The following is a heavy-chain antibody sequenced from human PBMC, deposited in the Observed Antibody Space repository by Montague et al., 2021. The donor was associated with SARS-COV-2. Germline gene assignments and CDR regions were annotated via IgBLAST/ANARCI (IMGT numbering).Heavy chain of an antibody. D-gene: IGHD1-14*01. J-gene: IGHJ2*01. CDR1: GFSLDTSGEA. Sequence: PALGKPTQTLTLTCTFSGFSLDTSGEAVGWIRQPPGKALEWLAAIYWYDEGRYSPSLKSRLTIRKGTSKNQVVLTMTNMDPVDTATYFCGHFLHRGSPNRYFDLWGRGTLVTVSS. CDR3: GHFLHRGSPNRYFDL. V-gene: IGHV2-5*01. CDR2: IYWYDEG.